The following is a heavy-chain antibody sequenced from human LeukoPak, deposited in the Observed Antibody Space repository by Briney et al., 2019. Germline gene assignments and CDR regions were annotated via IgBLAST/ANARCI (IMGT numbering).Heavy chain of an antibody. CDR1: GFTFSSYW. J-gene: IGHJ4*02. V-gene: IGHV3-74*01. CDR2: INGDGGSR. D-gene: IGHD6-13*01. Sequence: GGSLRLSCAASGFTFSSYWMHWVRQAPGKGLVWVSRINGDGGSRNYADSVKGRFTISRDNAKNTLYLQMSSLRVEDTAVYYCASASSHRTAAGGDYWGQGTLVTVST. CDR3: ASASSHRTAAGGDY.